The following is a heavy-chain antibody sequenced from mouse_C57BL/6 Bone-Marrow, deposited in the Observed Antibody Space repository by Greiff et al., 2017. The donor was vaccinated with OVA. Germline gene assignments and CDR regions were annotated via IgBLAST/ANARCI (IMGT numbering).Heavy chain of an antibody. CDR2: IYPGSGST. D-gene: IGHD4-1*01. J-gene: IGHJ2*01. Sequence: QVQLQQSGAELVKPGASVKMSCKASGYTFTSYWITWVKQRPGQGLEWIGDIYPGSGSTNYNEKFKSKATLTVDTSSSTAYMQRSSLTSEDSAVYYCARGLSANWDDGGFDYWGQGTTLTVSS. CDR1: GYTFTSYW. V-gene: IGHV1-55*01. CDR3: ARGLSANWDDGGFDY.